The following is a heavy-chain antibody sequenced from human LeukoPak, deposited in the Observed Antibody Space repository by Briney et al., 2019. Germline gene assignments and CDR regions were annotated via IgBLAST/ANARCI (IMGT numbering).Heavy chain of an antibody. V-gene: IGHV3-21*01. CDR3: ASGGYSGYE. Sequence: GGSLRLSCVASGLTFSSYAMTWVRQAPGKGLEWVALITHTGGDSYYADSVKGRFTISRDNAKNSLYLQMNSLRAEDTAVYYCASGGYSGYEWGQGTLVTVSS. D-gene: IGHD5-12*01. CDR2: ITHTGGDS. CDR1: GLTFSSYA. J-gene: IGHJ4*02.